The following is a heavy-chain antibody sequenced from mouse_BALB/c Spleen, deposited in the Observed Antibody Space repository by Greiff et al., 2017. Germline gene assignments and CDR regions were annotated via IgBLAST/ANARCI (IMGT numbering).Heavy chain of an antibody. V-gene: IGHV5-17*02. CDR1: GFTFSSFG. J-gene: IGHJ2*01. CDR3: ARIDY. Sequence: EVKLMESGGGLVQPGGSRKLSCAASGFTFSSFGMHWVRQAPEKGLEWVAYISSGSSTIYYADTVKGRFTISRDNPKNTLFLQMTSLRSEDTAMYYCARIDYWGQGTTLTVSS. CDR2: ISSGSSTI.